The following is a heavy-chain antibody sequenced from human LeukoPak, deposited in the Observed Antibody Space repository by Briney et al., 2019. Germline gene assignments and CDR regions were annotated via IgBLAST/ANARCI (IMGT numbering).Heavy chain of an antibody. CDR1: GFTFDDYA. V-gene: IGHV3-43D*03. CDR2: ITWDGGST. Sequence: PGGSLRLSCATSGFTFDDYAMHWVRQAPGKGLEWVSLITWDGGSTYYANSVKGRFTISRDNSKNSLYLQMNSLRPEDTAFYYCAKEGVAAVARVNYHYMDVWGKGTTVTVSS. J-gene: IGHJ6*03. CDR3: AKEGVAAVARVNYHYMDV. D-gene: IGHD6-13*01.